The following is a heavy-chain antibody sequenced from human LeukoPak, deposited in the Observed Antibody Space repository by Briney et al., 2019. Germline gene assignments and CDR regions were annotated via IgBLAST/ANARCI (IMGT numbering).Heavy chain of an antibody. CDR2: ISYDGSNK. Sequence: PGGSLRLSCAASGFTFSSYGMHWVRQAPGKGLEWVAVISYDGSNKYYADSVKGRFTISRDNSKNTLYLQMNSLRAEDTAVYYCAKEPYRTIFGVGMDVWGQGTTVTVSS. D-gene: IGHD3-3*01. V-gene: IGHV3-30*18. CDR1: GFTFSSYG. J-gene: IGHJ6*02. CDR3: AKEPYRTIFGVGMDV.